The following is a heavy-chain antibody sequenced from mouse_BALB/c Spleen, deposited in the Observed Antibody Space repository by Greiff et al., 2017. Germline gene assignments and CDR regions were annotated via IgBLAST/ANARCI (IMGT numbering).Heavy chain of an antibody. CDR1: GFSLSTSGMG. CDR2: IYWDDDK. Sequence: QVTLKESGPGILQPSQTLSLTCSFSGFSLSTSGMGVSWIRQPSGKGLEWLAHIYWDDDKRYNPSLKSRLTISKDTSSNQVFLKITSVDTADTATYYCARSYGNSYWYFDVWGAGTTVTVSS. J-gene: IGHJ1*01. D-gene: IGHD2-1*01. CDR3: ARSYGNSYWYFDV. V-gene: IGHV8-12*01.